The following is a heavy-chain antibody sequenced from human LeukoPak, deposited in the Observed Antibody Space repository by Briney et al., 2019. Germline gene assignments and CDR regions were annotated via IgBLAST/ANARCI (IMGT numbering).Heavy chain of an antibody. CDR1: GYRFTNYW. J-gene: IGHJ4*02. CDR2: IYPGDSDT. V-gene: IGHV5-51*01. Sequence: GESLKISCKGSGYRFTNYWIGWVRQMPGKGLEWMGIIYPGDSDTKYSPSFQGQVTISADKSISTAYLQWSSLKASDTAMYYCATLRSGYYYDYFDYWGQGTLVTVSS. D-gene: IGHD3-22*01. CDR3: ATLRSGYYYDYFDY.